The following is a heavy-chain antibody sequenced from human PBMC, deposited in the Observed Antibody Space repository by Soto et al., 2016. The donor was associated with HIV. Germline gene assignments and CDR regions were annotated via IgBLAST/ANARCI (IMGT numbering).Heavy chain of an antibody. CDR3: ATDRLIGGVVASYFDL. CDR1: GYTFTDYY. V-gene: IGHV1-69-2*01. J-gene: IGHJ4*02. D-gene: IGHD3-16*02. CDR2: VDPEDGET. Sequence: EVQLVQSGAEVKKPGATVKISCKVSGYTFTDYYIHWIQQAPGKGLEWMGLVDPEDGETVYSKTFEGRVTLTADTSTGTAYMELASLRSEDTAMYFCATDRLIGGVVASYFDLWGQGTLVTVSS.